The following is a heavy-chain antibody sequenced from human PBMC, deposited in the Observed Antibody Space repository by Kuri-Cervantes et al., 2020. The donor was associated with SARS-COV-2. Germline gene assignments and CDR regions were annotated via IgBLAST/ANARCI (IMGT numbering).Heavy chain of an antibody. CDR3: ARTAGTIFGVSYYFDY. CDR1: GFSLSTSGMC. Sequence: SGPTLVKPTQTLTLTCTFSGFSLSTSGMCVSWIRQPPGKALEWLALIYWDDDKRYSPSLKSRLTITKDTSKNQVVLTMTNMDPVDTATYYCARTAGTIFGVSYYFDYWGQGTLVTVSS. D-gene: IGHD3-3*01. J-gene: IGHJ4*02. CDR2: IYWDDDK. V-gene: IGHV2-5*08.